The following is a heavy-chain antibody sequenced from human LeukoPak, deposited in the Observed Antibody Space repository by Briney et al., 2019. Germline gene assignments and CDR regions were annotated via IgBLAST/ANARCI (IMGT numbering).Heavy chain of an antibody. J-gene: IGHJ4*02. CDR1: GFTFNNYS. CDR2: ISRSSSFI. V-gene: IGHV3-21*01. D-gene: IGHD6-19*01. Sequence: GGSLRLSCAASGFTFNNYSMTWVRQAPGKGLEWVSSISRSSSFIYFADSLKGRFTISRDNAKNSLYLQMNSLRAEDTAAYYCARISRSGWPADWGQGTLVTVSS. CDR3: ARISRSGWPAD.